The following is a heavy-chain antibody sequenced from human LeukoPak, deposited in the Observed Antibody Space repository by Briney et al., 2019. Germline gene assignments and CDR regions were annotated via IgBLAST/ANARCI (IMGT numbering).Heavy chain of an antibody. CDR2: ISGSGDNT. D-gene: IGHD3-22*01. J-gene: IGHJ4*02. Sequence: GGSLRLSCTASGFTFSSYAMSWVRQAPGKGLEWVSGISGSGDNTYYADSVEGRFTISRDNSKNTLYVQVNSLGTEDTAAYYCAKGSYYDSSGSFYFDYWGQGTLVTVSS. CDR1: GFTFSSYA. CDR3: AKGSYYDSSGSFYFDY. V-gene: IGHV3-23*01.